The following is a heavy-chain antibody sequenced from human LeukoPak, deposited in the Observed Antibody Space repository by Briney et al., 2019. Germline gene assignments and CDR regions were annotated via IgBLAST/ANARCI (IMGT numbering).Heavy chain of an antibody. J-gene: IGHJ4*02. V-gene: IGHV3-64D*06. Sequence: PGGSLRLSCSASGFTFSSYAMHWVRQAPGKGPEYVSAISSNGGSTYYADSVKGRFTISRDNSKNTLYLQMSSLRAEDTAVYYCVKDIGCGDYVFDYWGQGTLVTVSS. D-gene: IGHD4-17*01. CDR2: ISSNGGST. CDR3: VKDIGCGDYVFDY. CDR1: GFTFSSYA.